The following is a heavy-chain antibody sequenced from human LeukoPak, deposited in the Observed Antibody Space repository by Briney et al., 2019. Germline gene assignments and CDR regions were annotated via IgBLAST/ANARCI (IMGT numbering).Heavy chain of an antibody. V-gene: IGHV1-18*01. CDR3: ARGPGITGTTPFSNFDP. CDR2: ISAYNGNT. CDR1: GYTFTSYG. Sequence: ASVKVSCKASGYTFTSYGISWVRQAPGQGLEWMGWISAYNGNTNYAQKLQGRVTMTTDTSTSTAYMELRSLRSDDTAVYYCARGPGITGTTPFSNFDPWGQGTLVTVSS. J-gene: IGHJ5*02. D-gene: IGHD1-7*01.